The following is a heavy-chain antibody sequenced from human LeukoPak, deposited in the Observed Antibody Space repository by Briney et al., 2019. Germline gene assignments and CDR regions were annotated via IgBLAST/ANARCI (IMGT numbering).Heavy chain of an antibody. CDR2: ISYDGSNQ. CDR1: GFTFSSYA. CDR3: ASDYYGSGSSYTDY. J-gene: IGHJ4*02. D-gene: IGHD3-10*01. V-gene: IGHV3-30-3*01. Sequence: GGSLRLSCVASGFTFSSYAMHWVRQAPGKGLVWVAVISYDGSNQYYADSVKGRFTISRDNSENTLYLQMSSLRAEDTAVYYCASDYYGSGSSYTDYWGQGTMVTVSS.